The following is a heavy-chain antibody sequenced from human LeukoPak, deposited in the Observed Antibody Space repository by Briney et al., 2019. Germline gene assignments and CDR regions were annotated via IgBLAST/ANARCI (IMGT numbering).Heavy chain of an antibody. D-gene: IGHD6-13*01. V-gene: IGHV3-21*01. J-gene: IGHJ4*02. CDR2: ISSSSSYI. CDR3: AGGVGIAAAGTSNFDY. CDR1: GFTFSSYS. Sequence: GGSLRLSCAASGFTFSSYSMNWVRQAPGKGLEWVSSISSSSSYIYYADSVKGRFTISRDNAKNSLYLQMNSLRAEDTAVYYCAGGVGIAAAGTSNFDYWGQGTLVTVSS.